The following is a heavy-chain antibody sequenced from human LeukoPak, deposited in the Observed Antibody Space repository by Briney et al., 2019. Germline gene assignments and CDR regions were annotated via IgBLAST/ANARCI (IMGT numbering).Heavy chain of an antibody. CDR2: ISSSSSYT. V-gene: IGHV3-11*05. CDR1: GFTFSDYY. J-gene: IGHJ5*02. CDR3: ARDSRYHDSSGYRYNWFDP. Sequence: PGGSLRLSCAASGFTFSDYYMSWIRQAPGKGLEWVSYISSSSSYTNYADSVKGRFTISRDNAKNSLYLQMNSLRAEDTAVYYCARDSRYHDSSGYRYNWFDPWGQGTLVTFSS. D-gene: IGHD3-22*01.